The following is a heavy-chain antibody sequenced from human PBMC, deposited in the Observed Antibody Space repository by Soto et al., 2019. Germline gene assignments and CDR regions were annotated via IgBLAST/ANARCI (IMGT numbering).Heavy chain of an antibody. CDR3: ARHFLHSSGKVDY. J-gene: IGHJ4*02. Sequence: SETLSLTCTVSGGSISTYYWAWIRQPPGKGLEWIGYVHYSGTTNYNPSLKSRVTMSVDTSKKQFSLKLSSVTAADTAVYYCARHFLHSSGKVDYWGQGTLVTVSS. V-gene: IGHV4-59*08. D-gene: IGHD6-19*01. CDR1: GGSISTYY. CDR2: VHYSGTT.